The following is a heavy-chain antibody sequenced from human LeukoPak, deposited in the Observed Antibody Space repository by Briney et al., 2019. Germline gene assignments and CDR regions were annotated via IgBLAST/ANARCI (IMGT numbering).Heavy chain of an antibody. CDR3: ARVKTGPWYSSGWYTGGDCDY. CDR2: ISAYNGNT. Sequence: GASVKVSCKASGYTFTSYGISWVRQAPGQGLEWMGWISAYNGNTNYAQKLQGRVTMTTDTSTSTAYMELRSLRSDDTAVYYCARVKTGPWYSSGWYTGGDCDYWGQGTLVIVSS. V-gene: IGHV1-18*01. D-gene: IGHD6-19*01. J-gene: IGHJ4*02. CDR1: GYTFTSYG.